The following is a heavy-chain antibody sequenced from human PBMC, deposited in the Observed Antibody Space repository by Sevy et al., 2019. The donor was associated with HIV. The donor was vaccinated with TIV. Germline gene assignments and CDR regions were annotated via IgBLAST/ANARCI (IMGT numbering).Heavy chain of an antibody. J-gene: IGHJ6*03. CDR1: GMTFSTYN. CDR3: AKSPVVDIVVVPAAHKNYYYYYMDV. D-gene: IGHD2-2*01. CDR2: ISTDSTTK. V-gene: IGHV3-48*01. Sequence: GGSLRLSCAVSGMTFSTYNMNWVRQAPGKGLEWISYISTDSTTKYYADSVKGRFTISRDNSKNTLYLQMNSLRAEDTAVYYCAKSPVVDIVVVPAAHKNYYYYYMDVWGKGTTVTVSS.